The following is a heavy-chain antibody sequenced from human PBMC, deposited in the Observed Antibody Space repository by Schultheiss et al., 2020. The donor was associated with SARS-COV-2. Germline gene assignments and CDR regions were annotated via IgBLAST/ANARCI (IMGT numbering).Heavy chain of an antibody. V-gene: IGHV4-59*01. CDR1: GGSFSGYY. Sequence: SQTLSLTCAVYGGSFSGYYWSWIRQPPGKGLEWIGYIYYSGSTNYNPSLKSRVTISVDTSKNQFSLKLSSVTAADTAVYYCAGYYDSSGYYVYWGQGTLVTVSS. CDR2: IYYSGST. J-gene: IGHJ4*02. CDR3: AGYYDSSGYYVY. D-gene: IGHD3-22*01.